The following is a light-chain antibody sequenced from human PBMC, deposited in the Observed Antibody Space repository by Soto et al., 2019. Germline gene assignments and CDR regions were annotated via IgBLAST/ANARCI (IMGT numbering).Light chain of an antibody. CDR3: QQYGSSPLT. J-gene: IGKJ4*01. CDR1: QSVSSSY. Sequence: EIVLTQSPGTPSLSPGERATPSCRASQSVSSSYLAWYQQKPGQAPRLLIYGASSRATGIPDRFSGSGSGTDFTLTISRLEPEDFAVYYCQQYGSSPLTFGGGTKVDI. CDR2: GAS. V-gene: IGKV3-20*01.